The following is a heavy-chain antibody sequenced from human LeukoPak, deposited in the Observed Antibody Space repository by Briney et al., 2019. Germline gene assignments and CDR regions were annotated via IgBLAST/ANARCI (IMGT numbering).Heavy chain of an antibody. J-gene: IGHJ4*02. D-gene: IGHD2-15*01. CDR1: GGTFSSYA. V-gene: IGHV1-69*06. CDR3: ASGYCSGGSCYSGFGY. Sequence: ASVKVSCKASGGTFSSYAISWVRQAPGQGLEWMGGIIPIFGTASYAQKFQGRVTITADKSTSTAYMELSSLRSEDTAVYYCASGYCSGGSCYSGFGYWGQGTLVTVSS. CDR2: IIPIFGTA.